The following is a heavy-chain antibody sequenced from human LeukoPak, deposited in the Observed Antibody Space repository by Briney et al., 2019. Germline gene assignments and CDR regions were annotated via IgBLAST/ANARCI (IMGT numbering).Heavy chain of an antibody. Sequence: SETLSLTCTVSGGSIGSTNYYWGWIRQPPGKGLEWIANIYYSGSTYYNPSLKSRVTISVDTSKNQFSLKLSSVTAADTAVYYCARDSSMIRGAPLTTIWGQGTLITVSS. CDR2: IYYSGST. V-gene: IGHV4-39*07. D-gene: IGHD3-10*01. CDR1: GGSIGSTNYY. CDR3: ARDSSMIRGAPLTTI. J-gene: IGHJ4*02.